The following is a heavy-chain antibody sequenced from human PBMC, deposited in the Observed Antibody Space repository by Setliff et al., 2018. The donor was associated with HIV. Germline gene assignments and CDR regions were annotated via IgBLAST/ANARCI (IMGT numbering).Heavy chain of an antibody. J-gene: IGHJ4*02. Sequence: GASVKVSCKASGYIFTSSYIHWVRQAPGQGLEWIGIITPSGGDTAHAQKFQGRVTLTRDTSTSTVYMELSSLTFDDTAVYYCARVGSSGWGQGTLVTVSS. CDR1: GYIFTSSY. V-gene: IGHV1-46*01. D-gene: IGHD3-22*01. CDR3: ARVGSSG. CDR2: ITPSGGDT.